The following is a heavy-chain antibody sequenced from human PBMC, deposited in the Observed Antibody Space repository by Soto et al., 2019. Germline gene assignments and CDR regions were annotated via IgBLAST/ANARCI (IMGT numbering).Heavy chain of an antibody. D-gene: IGHD6-13*01. CDR1: GFTFSSYA. CDR3: AKARGSSSSMRYGLDV. V-gene: IGHV3-23*01. J-gene: IGHJ6*02. CDR2: ISSSGGAT. Sequence: GGSLRLSCAASGFTFSSYAMSWVRQAPGKGLEWVSVISSSGGATYYADSVRGRFTISRDNSNNTLYLQVNSLRADDTAVYHCAKARGSSSSMRYGLDVWGQGTTVTVSS.